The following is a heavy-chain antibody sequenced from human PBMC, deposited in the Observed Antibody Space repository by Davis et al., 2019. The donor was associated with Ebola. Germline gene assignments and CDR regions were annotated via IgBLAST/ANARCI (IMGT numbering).Heavy chain of an antibody. D-gene: IGHD4-23*01. CDR1: ELTFSSYW. CDR3: ASGYLGDGGNSH. Sequence: GESLKISCAASELTFSSYWMHWVRQAPGKGLVWVSRVNTDGSRTDYADSVKGRFTISRDNVKNTLYLQMNSLRAEDTAVYYCASGYLGDGGNSHWGQGTLVTVSS. V-gene: IGHV3-74*01. CDR2: VNTDGSRT. J-gene: IGHJ4*02.